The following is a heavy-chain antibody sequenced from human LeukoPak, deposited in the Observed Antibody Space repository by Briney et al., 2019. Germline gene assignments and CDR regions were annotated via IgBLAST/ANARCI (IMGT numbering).Heavy chain of an antibody. CDR3: ARNGVRGFLAFDI. CDR2: IYYSGST. Sequence: SETLSLTCTVSGDSISSGGYYWSWIRQPPGKGLEWIGYIYYSGSTNYNPSLKSRVTISVDTSKNQFSLKLSSVTAADTAVYYCARNGVRGFLAFDIWGQGTMVTVSS. D-gene: IGHD3-10*01. CDR1: GDSISSGGYY. V-gene: IGHV4-61*08. J-gene: IGHJ3*02.